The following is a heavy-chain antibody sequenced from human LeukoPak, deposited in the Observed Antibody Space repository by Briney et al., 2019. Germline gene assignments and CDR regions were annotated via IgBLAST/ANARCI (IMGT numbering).Heavy chain of an antibody. CDR1: GGSISSSPYY. Sequence: PSETLSLTCTVSGGSISSSPYYWGWIRRPPGKGLEWIGNIYYGGSTYYNPSLKTRVTISVDTSKNQFSLKLSSVTAADTAVYYCARRGPSGRSLDYWGQGTLVTVSS. J-gene: IGHJ4*02. CDR3: ARRGPSGRSLDY. CDR2: IYYGGST. V-gene: IGHV4-39*01. D-gene: IGHD3-10*01.